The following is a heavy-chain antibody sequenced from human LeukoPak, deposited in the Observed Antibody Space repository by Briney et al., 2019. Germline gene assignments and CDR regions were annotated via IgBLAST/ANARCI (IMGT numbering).Heavy chain of an antibody. V-gene: IGHV3-64D*06. CDR2: ISSNGDNT. CDR1: GFTFSTYV. CDR3: VRGTGY. Sequence: GGSLRLSCSVSGFTFSTYVMHWVRQAPGKELEYVSAISSNGDNTYYADSVKGRFTISRDNPKNTLYLQMSSLRADDTAVYYCVRGTGYWGQGTLVTVSS. J-gene: IGHJ4*02.